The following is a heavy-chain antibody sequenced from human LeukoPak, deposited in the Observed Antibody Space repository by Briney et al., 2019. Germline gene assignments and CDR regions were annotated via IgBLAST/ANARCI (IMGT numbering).Heavy chain of an antibody. CDR1: GYTFTSYA. CDR2: INAGNGNT. CDR3: ARGRRYYDILTGYSSRPDFDY. D-gene: IGHD3-9*01. J-gene: IGHJ4*02. V-gene: IGHV1-3*01. Sequence: ASVKVSCKASGYTFTSYAMHWVRQAPGQRLEWMGWINAGNGNTKYSQKFQGRVTITRDTSASTAYMELSSLRSEDTAVYYCARGRRYYDILTGYSSRPDFDYWGQGTLVTGSS.